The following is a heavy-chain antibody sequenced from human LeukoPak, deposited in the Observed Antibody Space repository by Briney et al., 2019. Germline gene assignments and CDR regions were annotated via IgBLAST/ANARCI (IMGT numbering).Heavy chain of an antibody. V-gene: IGHV1-46*01. Sequence: ASVKVSCKASGYTFSNYYMYWVRQAPGQGLEWMGIINPSGGSTTYAQKFQGRVTMTRDTSTNTVYMDLSSLRSEDTAVYYCARGFNMGYFDYWGQGTLVTVSS. CDR1: GYTFSNYY. J-gene: IGHJ4*02. CDR3: ARGFNMGYFDY. D-gene: IGHD3-10*01. CDR2: INPSGGST.